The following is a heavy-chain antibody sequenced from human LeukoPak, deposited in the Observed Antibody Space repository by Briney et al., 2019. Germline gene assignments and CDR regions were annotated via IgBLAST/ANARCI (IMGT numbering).Heavy chain of an antibody. CDR1: DYSISSGYY. Sequence: SETLSLTCTVSDYSISSGYYWGWIRQPPGKGLEWIGSIFHSGSTCYNPSLKSRVTISLDKSRNHFSLDLRSVTAADTAIYYCIRNNYYALGTHNFDYWGHGILVTVSP. D-gene: IGHD3-10*01. CDR3: IRNNYYALGTHNFDY. J-gene: IGHJ4*01. V-gene: IGHV4-38-2*02. CDR2: IFHSGST.